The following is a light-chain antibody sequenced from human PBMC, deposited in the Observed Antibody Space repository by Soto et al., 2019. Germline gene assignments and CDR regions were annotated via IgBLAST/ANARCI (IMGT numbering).Light chain of an antibody. CDR1: SSNIGAGYD. CDR3: QSYDRSLSGLGV. Sequence: QLVLTQPPSVSGAPGQRVTISCTGSSSNIGAGYDVHWYQQLPGTAPKLLIYGNNNRPSGVPDRFSGSKSGTSGSLAITGLQAEDEADYYCQSYDRSLSGLGVFGGGTKVTVL. V-gene: IGLV1-40*01. CDR2: GNN. J-gene: IGLJ3*02.